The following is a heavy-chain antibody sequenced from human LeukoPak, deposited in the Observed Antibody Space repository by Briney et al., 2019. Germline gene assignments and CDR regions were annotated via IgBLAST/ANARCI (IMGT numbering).Heavy chain of an antibody. V-gene: IGHV4-34*01. J-gene: IGHJ4*02. CDR3: ARGRYRRTTGSGHSGFDY. D-gene: IGHD4-17*01. CDR1: GGSFSGYY. CDR2: INHSGST. Sequence: KPSETLSLTCAVYGGSFSGYYWSWIRQPPGNGLEWIGEINHSGSTNYNPSLKSRVTISVDTSKNQFSLKLSSVTAADTAVYYCARGRYRRTTGSGHSGFDYWGQGTLVTVSS.